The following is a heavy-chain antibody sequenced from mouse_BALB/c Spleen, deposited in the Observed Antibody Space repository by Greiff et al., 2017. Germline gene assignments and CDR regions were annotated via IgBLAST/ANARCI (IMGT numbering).Heavy chain of an antibody. J-gene: IGHJ2*01. CDR1: GFTFTDYY. CDR2: IRNKANGYTT. Sequence: EVKLMESGGGLVQPGGSLRLSCATSGFTFTDYYMSWVRQPPGKALEWLGFIRNKANGYTTEYSASVKGRFTISRDNSQSILYLQMNTLRAEDSATYYCARESRLLRTYFDYWGQGTTLTVSS. D-gene: IGHD2-3*01. CDR3: ARESRLLRTYFDY. V-gene: IGHV7-3*02.